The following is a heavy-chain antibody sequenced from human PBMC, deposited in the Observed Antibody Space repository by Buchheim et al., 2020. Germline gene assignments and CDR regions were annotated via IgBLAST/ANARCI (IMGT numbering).Heavy chain of an antibody. CDR3: AKGRGSIVAAGELHYYYGMDV. V-gene: IGHV3-30*18. D-gene: IGHD6-13*01. CDR1: GFTFSSYG. J-gene: IGHJ6*02. CDR2: ISYDGSDK. Sequence: QVQLVESGGGVVQPGRSLRLSCAASGFTFSSYGMQWVRQAPGKGLEWVALISYDGSDKYHADSVKGRFTISRDNSKNRLDLQMNSLRPEDTAVYSCAKGRGSIVAAGELHYYYGMDVWGQGTT.